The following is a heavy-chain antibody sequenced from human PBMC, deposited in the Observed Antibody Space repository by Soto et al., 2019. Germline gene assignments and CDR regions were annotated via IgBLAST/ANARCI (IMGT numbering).Heavy chain of an antibody. Sequence: QVQLVQSGAEVKKPGASVKVSCKASGYTFTSYDINWVRQATGQGLEWMGWMNPNSGNTGYAQKLQGRVTMTRNTSISTAYMELSSLRSEDTAVYSCARERTVTTSMDVWGQGTTVTVSS. CDR1: GYTFTSYD. CDR2: MNPNSGNT. CDR3: ARERTVTTSMDV. J-gene: IGHJ6*02. V-gene: IGHV1-8*01. D-gene: IGHD1-1*01.